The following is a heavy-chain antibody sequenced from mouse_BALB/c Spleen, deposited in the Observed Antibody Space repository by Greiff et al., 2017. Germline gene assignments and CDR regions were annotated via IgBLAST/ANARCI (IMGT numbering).Heavy chain of an antibody. J-gene: IGHJ4*01. Sequence: VQLKESGPSLVKPSQTLSLTCSVTGDSITSGYWNWIRKFPGNKLEYMGYISYSGSTYYNPSLKSRISITRDTSKNQYYLQLNSVTTEDTATYYCARGDDYEYYAMDYWGQGTSVTVSS. V-gene: IGHV3-8*02. CDR1: GDSITSGY. CDR3: ARGDDYEYYAMDY. CDR2: ISYSGST. D-gene: IGHD2-4*01.